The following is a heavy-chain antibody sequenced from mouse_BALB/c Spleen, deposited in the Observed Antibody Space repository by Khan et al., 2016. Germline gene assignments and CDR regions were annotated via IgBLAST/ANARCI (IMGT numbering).Heavy chain of an antibody. J-gene: IGHJ2*01. CDR1: GFSLTGYG. Sequence: VQLQESGPGLVAPSQSLSITCTVSGFSLTGYGVNWVRQPPGKGLEWLGMIWGDGSTDYNSALKSRLSISKDNSKSQVFLKMNSLQTDDTASYYCARDDYDVGFDYWGQGTTLTVSS. D-gene: IGHD2-4*01. CDR3: ARDDYDVGFDY. V-gene: IGHV2-6-7*01. CDR2: IWGDGST.